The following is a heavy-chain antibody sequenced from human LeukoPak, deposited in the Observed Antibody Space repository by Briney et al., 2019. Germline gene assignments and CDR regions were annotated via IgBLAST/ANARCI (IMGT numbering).Heavy chain of an antibody. J-gene: IGHJ4*02. D-gene: IGHD6-13*01. CDR2: INPNSGGT. CDR3: ARADSSSWYGGY. V-gene: IGHV1-2*02. CDR1: GYTFTGYY. Sequence: ASVKVSCRASGYTFTGYYMHWVRQAPGQGLGWMGWINPNSGGTNYAQKFQGRVTMTRDTSISTAYMELTSLISDDTAVYYCARADSSSWYGGYWGQGTLVTVSS.